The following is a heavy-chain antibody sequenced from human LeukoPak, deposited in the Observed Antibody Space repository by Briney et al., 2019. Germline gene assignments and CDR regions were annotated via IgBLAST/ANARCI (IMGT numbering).Heavy chain of an antibody. Sequence: GGSLRLSCAASGFTSSSYAMSWVRQAPGKGLEWVSPISGSGGSTYYADSVKGRFTISRDNSKNTLYLQMNSLRAEDTAVYYCAKDEFRTLYSSGWYAGWGQGTLVTVSS. J-gene: IGHJ4*02. CDR1: GFTSSSYA. CDR3: AKDEFRTLYSSGWYAG. D-gene: IGHD6-19*01. V-gene: IGHV3-23*01. CDR2: ISGSGGST.